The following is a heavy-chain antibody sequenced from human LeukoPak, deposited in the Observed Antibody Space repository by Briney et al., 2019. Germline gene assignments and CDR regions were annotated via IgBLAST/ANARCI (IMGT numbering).Heavy chain of an antibody. CDR1: GGSISSYY. CDR3: ARDRVGQQLVGRKYYYYYMDV. Sequence: SETLSLTCTVSGGSISSYYWSWIRQPAGKGLEWIGRIYTSGGTDYNPSLKSRVIMSVDTSKNQVSLKLSSVTAADTAVYYCARDRVGQQLVGRKYYYYYMDVWGKGTTVTISS. J-gene: IGHJ6*03. V-gene: IGHV4-4*07. CDR2: IYTSGGT. D-gene: IGHD6-13*01.